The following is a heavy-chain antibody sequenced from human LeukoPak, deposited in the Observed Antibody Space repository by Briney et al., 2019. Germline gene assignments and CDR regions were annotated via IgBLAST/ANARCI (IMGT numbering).Heavy chain of an antibody. CDR2: IYYSGST. D-gene: IGHD2-2*01. V-gene: IGHV4-59*01. J-gene: IGHJ4*02. CDR1: GGSISSYY. CDR3: ASSPKTPTVVVPAAIIY. Sequence: SETLSLTCTVSGGSISSYYWSWIRQPPGKGLEWIGYIYYSGSTNYNPSLKSRVTISVDTSKNQFSLKLSSVTAADTAVYYCASSPKTPTVVVPAAIIYWGQGTLVTVSS.